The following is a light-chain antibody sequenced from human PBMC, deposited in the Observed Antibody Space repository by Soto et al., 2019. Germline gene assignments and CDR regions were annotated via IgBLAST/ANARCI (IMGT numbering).Light chain of an antibody. J-gene: IGLJ2*01. Sequence: QSALTQPASVSGSPGQSITISCTGTSSDVGGYKYVSWYQQHPGKALKLMIYEVSDRPSGVSDRFSGSKSGNTASLTISGLQAEDEADDYCSSYTRSSTVVFGGGTKLTVL. CDR3: SSYTRSSTVV. V-gene: IGLV2-14*01. CDR2: EVS. CDR1: SSDVGGYKY.